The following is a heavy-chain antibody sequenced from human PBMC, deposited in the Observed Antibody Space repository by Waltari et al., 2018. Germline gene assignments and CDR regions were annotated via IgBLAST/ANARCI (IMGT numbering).Heavy chain of an antibody. Sequence: EVQLVESGGGLVQPGGSLRLSCGASGFPFSSYSMNWFRQAPGKGLEWVSYISGDSGSIHYADSVKGRITVSRDNAKNSLYLQMSSLTAEDTAVFYCARDRDWAFDIWGQGTLVTVSS. CDR2: ISGDSGSI. CDR1: GFPFSSYS. D-gene: IGHD3-9*01. CDR3: ARDRDWAFDI. J-gene: IGHJ4*02. V-gene: IGHV3-48*04.